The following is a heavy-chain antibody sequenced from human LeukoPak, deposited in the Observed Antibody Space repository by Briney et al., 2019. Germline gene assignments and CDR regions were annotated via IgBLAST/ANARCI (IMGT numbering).Heavy chain of an antibody. CDR2: ISSSSSYI. V-gene: IGHV3-21*01. J-gene: IGHJ4*02. Sequence: PGGSLRLSCAASGFTFSSYSMNWVRQAPGKGLEWVSSISSSSSYIYYADSVKGRFTISRDNAKNSLYLQINSLRAEDTAVYYCASEDIGGDYVGPLPLYWGQGTLVTVSS. D-gene: IGHD4-17*01. CDR3: ASEDIGGDYVGPLPLY. CDR1: GFTFSSYS.